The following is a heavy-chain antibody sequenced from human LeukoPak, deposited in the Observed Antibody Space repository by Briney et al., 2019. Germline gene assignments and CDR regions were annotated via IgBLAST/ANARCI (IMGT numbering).Heavy chain of an antibody. J-gene: IGHJ5*02. CDR3: ARVGILRFPSNWFDP. V-gene: IGHV4-59*01. Sequence: SETLSLTCTVSGASISSYYWSWIRQPQGKWLEWIGYIYYSGSTRYNPSLKSRVTISVDTSKNQFSLKLSSVTAADTAVYYCARVGILRFPSNWFDPWGQGTLVTVSS. CDR1: GASISSYY. D-gene: IGHD3-3*01. CDR2: IYYSGST.